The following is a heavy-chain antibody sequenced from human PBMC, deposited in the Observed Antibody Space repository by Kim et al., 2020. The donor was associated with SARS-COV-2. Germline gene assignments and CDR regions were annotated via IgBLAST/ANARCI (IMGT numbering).Heavy chain of an antibody. V-gene: IGHV3-23*01. J-gene: IGHJ6*02. CDR2: ISGSDDTT. CDR1: ELMFGSHA. D-gene: IGHD3-22*01. Sequence: GGSLRLSCVGSELMFGSHAMSWVRQVSGRGLEWVSTISGSDDTTYYTDSVKGRFSISRDNSKDTLYLQMNSLRVDDTAIYYCAKDQDFGGYFYHGMDLWGQGTPVTAS. CDR3: AKDQDFGGYFYHGMDL.